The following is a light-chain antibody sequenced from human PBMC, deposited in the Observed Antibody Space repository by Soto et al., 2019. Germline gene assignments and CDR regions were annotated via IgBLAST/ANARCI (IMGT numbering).Light chain of an antibody. Sequence: ENVLTQSQSTLSLSPGERASLSCTASHSLSINYVAWYQQRPGQAPRLLIYAASSRAAGIPDRFSGSGSGTDFTLDISRLEPEDFAVYYCQEYENTPGTFGRGTRLEIK. CDR3: QEYENTPGT. J-gene: IGKJ5*01. V-gene: IGKV3-20*01. CDR1: HSLSINY. CDR2: AAS.